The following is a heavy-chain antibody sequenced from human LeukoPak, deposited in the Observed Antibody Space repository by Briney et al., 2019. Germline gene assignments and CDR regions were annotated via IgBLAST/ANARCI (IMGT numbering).Heavy chain of an antibody. CDR1: GGSISSYY. CDR3: ARAPSYSSSWPFDY. CDR2: IYYSGST. D-gene: IGHD6-13*01. Sequence: PSETLSLTCTVSGGSISSYYWSWIRQPPGEGLEWIGYIYYSGSTNYNPSLKSRVTISVDTSKNQFSLKLSSVTAADTAVYYCARAPSYSSSWPFDYWGQGTLVTVSS. J-gene: IGHJ4*02. V-gene: IGHV4-59*01.